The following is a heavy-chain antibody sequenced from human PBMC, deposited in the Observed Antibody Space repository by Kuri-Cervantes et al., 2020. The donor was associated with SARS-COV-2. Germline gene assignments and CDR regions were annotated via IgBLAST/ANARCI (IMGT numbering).Heavy chain of an antibody. D-gene: IGHD3-22*01. CDR1: GYTFTSYD. CDR3: ARDRDEAYYYDSSGYYYFQH. CDR2: MNPNSGNT. V-gene: IGHV1-8*01. Sequence: ASVKVSCKASGYTFTSYDINWVRQATGQGLEWMGWMNPNSGNTGYAQKFQGRVTMTRNTSISTAYMELSSLRSEDTAVYYCARDRDEAYYYDSSGYYYFQHWGHGTLVTVSS. J-gene: IGHJ1*01.